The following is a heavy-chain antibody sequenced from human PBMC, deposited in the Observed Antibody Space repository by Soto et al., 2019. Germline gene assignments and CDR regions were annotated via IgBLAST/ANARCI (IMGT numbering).Heavy chain of an antibody. V-gene: IGHV4-34*01. D-gene: IGHD6-13*01. CDR3: ARGGGSSWPPPFDY. J-gene: IGHJ4*02. Sequence: SETLSLTCAVYGGSFSGYYCSWIRQPPGKGLEWIGEINHSGSTNYNPSLKSRVTISVDTSKNQFSLKLSSVTAADTAVYYCARGGGSSWPPPFDYWGQGTLVTVSS. CDR2: INHSGST. CDR1: GGSFSGYY.